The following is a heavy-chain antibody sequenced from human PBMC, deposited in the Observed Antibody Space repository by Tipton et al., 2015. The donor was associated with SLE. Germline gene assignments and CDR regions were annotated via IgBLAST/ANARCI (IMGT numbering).Heavy chain of an antibody. J-gene: IGHJ6*03. CDR3: ARDYYYMDV. CDR2: IYHSGST. CDR1: GGSITSSNW. Sequence: TLSLTCAVSGGSITSSNWWTCVRQTPGKGLEWIGEIYHSGSTNYNPSLKSRVTISVDTSKNQFSLKLSSVTAADTAVYYCARDYYYMDVWGKGTTVTVSS. V-gene: IGHV4-4*02.